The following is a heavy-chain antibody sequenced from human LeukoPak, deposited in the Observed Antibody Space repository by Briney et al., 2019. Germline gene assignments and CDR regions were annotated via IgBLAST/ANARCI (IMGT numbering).Heavy chain of an antibody. CDR1: GGTFSSYA. CDR3: AREVGDYVWGSNLFDY. V-gene: IGHV1-69*05. CDR2: IIPIFGTA. Sequence: SVKVSCKASGGTFSSYAISWVRQAPGQGLEWMGRIIPIFGTANYAQKFQGRVTITTDESTSTAYLELSSLRSEDTAVYYCAREVGDYVWGSNLFDYWGQGTLVTVSS. D-gene: IGHD3-16*01. J-gene: IGHJ4*02.